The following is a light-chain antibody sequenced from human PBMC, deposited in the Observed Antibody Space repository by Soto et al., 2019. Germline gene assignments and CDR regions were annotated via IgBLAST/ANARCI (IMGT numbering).Light chain of an antibody. J-gene: IGLJ1*01. V-gene: IGLV1-47*01. CDR2: KNN. CDR3: LSYTGSTTYV. CDR1: SSNIGNND. Sequence: QSVLTQPPSASGTPGQRVTISCSGSSSNIGNNDVYWYQQFPGTAPKLVVYKNNQRPSGVPDRFSGSKSGTSASLAISGLRSEDEADYYCLSYTGSTTYVYGTGTKITVL.